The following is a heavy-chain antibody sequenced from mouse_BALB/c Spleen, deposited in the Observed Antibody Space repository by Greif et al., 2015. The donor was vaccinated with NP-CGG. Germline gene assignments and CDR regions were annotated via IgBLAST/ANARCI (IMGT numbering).Heavy chain of an antibody. CDR3: SISYYDFEDYYTMDY. V-gene: IGHV5-9-1*01. CDR2: ISSGGSYT. Sequence: EVKLVESGGGLVKPGGSLKLSCAASGFTFSSYAMSWVRQTPEKRLEWVVTISSGGSYTYYQDSVKGRFTISRDNAKNTLSLQMCILISEDTAMYYCSISYYDFEDYYTMDYWGQSSSVPVS. J-gene: IGHJ4*01. D-gene: IGHD2-4*01. CDR1: GFTFSSYA.